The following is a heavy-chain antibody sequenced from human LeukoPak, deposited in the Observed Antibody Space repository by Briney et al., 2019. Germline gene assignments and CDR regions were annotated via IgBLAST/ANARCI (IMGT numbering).Heavy chain of an antibody. D-gene: IGHD3-10*01. V-gene: IGHV3-48*01. J-gene: IGHJ4*02. CDR3: ARENGRQIISPYFDH. CDR2: LSSSSSAI. Sequence: PGGSLRLSCAASGFTFSSYNMNWVRQAPGKGLEWVSYLSSSSSAIYYADSVKGRFTISRDNSKNTLYLQMNSLRAEDTAVYYCARENGRQIISPYFDHWGQGTLVTVSS. CDR1: GFTFSSYN.